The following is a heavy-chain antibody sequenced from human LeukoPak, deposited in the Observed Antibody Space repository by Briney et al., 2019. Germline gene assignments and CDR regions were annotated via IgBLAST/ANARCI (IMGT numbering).Heavy chain of an antibody. CDR3: ARDGLHFDY. V-gene: IGHV4-39*07. CDR2: IYYSGST. J-gene: IGHJ4*02. Sequence: PSETLSLTCTVSGGSISSSSYYWGWIRQPPGKGLEWIGSIYYSGSTYYNPSLKSRVTISVDTSKNQFSLKLSSVTAADTAVYYCARDGLHFDYWGQGTLVTVSS. CDR1: GGSISSSSYY.